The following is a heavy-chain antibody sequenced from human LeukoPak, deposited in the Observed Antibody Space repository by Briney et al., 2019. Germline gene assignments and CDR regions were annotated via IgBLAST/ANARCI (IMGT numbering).Heavy chain of an antibody. Sequence: GGSLRLSCTASGFSFTDYAMNWVRQAPGKGLEWVSAISGRGQSTYYADSVKGRFTISRDNAKNSLYLQMNSLRAEDTAVYYCARDRRYYFDYWGQGTLVTVSS. J-gene: IGHJ4*02. CDR2: ISGRGQST. CDR3: ARDRRYYFDY. CDR1: GFSFTDYA. V-gene: IGHV3-23*01.